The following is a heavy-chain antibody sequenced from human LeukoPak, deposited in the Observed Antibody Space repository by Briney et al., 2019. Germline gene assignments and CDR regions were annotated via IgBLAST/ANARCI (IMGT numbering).Heavy chain of an antibody. Sequence: GASVKVSCKASGYTFTSYGISWVRQAPGQGLEWMGWISAYNGNTNYAQKFQGRVTITADKSTRTAYMELSSLRSEDTAVYYCARAHRMVATRAPYYYYYHMDVWGQGTTVTVSS. CDR3: ARAHRMVATRAPYYYYYHMDV. V-gene: IGHV1-18*01. CDR2: ISAYNGNT. J-gene: IGHJ6*02. D-gene: IGHD5-12*01. CDR1: GYTFTSYG.